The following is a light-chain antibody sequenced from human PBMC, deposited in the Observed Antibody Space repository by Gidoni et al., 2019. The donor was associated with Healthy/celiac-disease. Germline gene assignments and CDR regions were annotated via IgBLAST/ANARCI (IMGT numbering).Light chain of an antibody. J-gene: IGLJ2*01. CDR2: KDS. V-gene: IGLV3-25*03. Sequence: SYELTQPPSVSVSPGQTARITCSGDALPKQFAYWYQQKPGQAPGLVIYKDSERPSGIPERFSGSSSGTTVTLTISGVQAEDEADYYCQSADSSGTYVIFGGGTMLTVL. CDR3: QSADSSGTYVI. CDR1: ALPKQF.